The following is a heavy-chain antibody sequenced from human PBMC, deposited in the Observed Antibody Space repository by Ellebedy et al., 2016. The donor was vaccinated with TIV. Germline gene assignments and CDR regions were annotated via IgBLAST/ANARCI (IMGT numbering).Heavy chain of an antibody. Sequence: PGGSLRLSCAVSGFTISRYWMHWVRQAPGKGLVWVSSINNDGSSTDYADSVKGRITISRDSAKNTLYLQMHSLRAEDTAVYYCARGPSRDFDYWGQGTLVTVSS. CDR3: ARGPSRDFDY. V-gene: IGHV3-74*01. CDR1: GFTISRYW. CDR2: INNDGSST. J-gene: IGHJ4*02.